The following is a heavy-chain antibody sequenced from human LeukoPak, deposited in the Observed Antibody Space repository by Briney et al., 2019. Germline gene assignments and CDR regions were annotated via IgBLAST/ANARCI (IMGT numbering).Heavy chain of an antibody. D-gene: IGHD3-22*01. Sequence: SGTLSLTCAVSGGSISSSSWWSWVRQPPGKGLEWIGEIYHSGSTNYNPSLKSRVTISVDKSKNQFSLKLTSVTAADTAVCYCARVAYYSDRSAFAFFDYWGRGTLVTVSS. V-gene: IGHV4-4*02. CDR3: ARVAYYSDRSAFAFFDY. CDR2: IYHSGST. CDR1: GGSISSSSW. J-gene: IGHJ4*02.